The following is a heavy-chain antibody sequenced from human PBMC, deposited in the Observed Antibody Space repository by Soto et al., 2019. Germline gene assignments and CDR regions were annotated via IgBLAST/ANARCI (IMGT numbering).Heavy chain of an antibody. CDR1: GFSLSTSGVG. CDR3: ARGGWTTYYSPFFDY. CDR2: IYWDDDK. V-gene: IGHV2-5*02. D-gene: IGHD3-10*01. J-gene: IGHJ4*02. Sequence: SGATLGNPTQTLTLTCTFSGFSLSTSGVGVGWIRQPPGKALEWLAVIYWDDDKRYSPSLKSRLTITKDTSKNQVVLTLTNVDTVDTATYYCARGGWTTYYSPFFDYWGQGTLVTVSS.